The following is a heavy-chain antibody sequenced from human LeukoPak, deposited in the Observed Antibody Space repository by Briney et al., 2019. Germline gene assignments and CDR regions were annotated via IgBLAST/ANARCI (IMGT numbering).Heavy chain of an antibody. J-gene: IGHJ4*02. Sequence: PGGSLRLSCAASGLTFSNAWMSWVRQAPGKGLEWVGRIKSKTDGGTADYAAPVKGRFTISRDDSENTLYLQMNSLKTEDTAVYYCTTDRDYRMLDWGQGTLVTVSS. CDR1: GLTFSNAW. V-gene: IGHV3-15*01. D-gene: IGHD1-14*01. CDR2: IKSKTDGGTA. CDR3: TTDRDYRMLD.